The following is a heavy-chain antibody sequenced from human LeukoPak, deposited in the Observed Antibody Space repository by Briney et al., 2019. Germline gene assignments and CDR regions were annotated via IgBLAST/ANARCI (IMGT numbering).Heavy chain of an antibody. V-gene: IGHV4-38-2*02. CDR1: SHSITNNYF. J-gene: IGHJ6*03. CDR2: ISQRQIT. Sequence: SETLSLTCTVSSHSITNNYFGWIRQSPGKGLEWIGSISQRQITYYSPSLRSRVTVSRETSNKQFSLRLTSVTAGDTAIYYCVSHETPYYYIDVWGKGTPVTISS. CDR3: VSHETPYYYIDV.